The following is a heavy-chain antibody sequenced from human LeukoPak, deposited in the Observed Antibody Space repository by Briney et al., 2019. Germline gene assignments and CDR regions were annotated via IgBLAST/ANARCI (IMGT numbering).Heavy chain of an antibody. CDR1: GGTFSSYA. Sequence: ASVKVSCKASGGTFSSYAISWVRQAPGQGLEWMGGIIPIFGTANYAQKFQGRVTITTDESTSTAYMELSSLRSEDTAVYYCARVFSYPTSPQQLGYYYYMDVWGKGTTVTVSS. D-gene: IGHD6-13*01. CDR3: ARVFSYPTSPQQLGYYYYMDV. CDR2: IIPIFGTA. J-gene: IGHJ6*03. V-gene: IGHV1-69*05.